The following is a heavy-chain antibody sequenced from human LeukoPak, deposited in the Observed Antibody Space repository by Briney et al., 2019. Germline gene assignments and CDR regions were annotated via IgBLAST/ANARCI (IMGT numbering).Heavy chain of an antibody. D-gene: IGHD3-10*02. V-gene: IGHV4-59*01. Sequence: PSETLSLTCAVSGGSISSYYWNWIWQPPGKGLEWIGYIYYSGSTNYNPSLKSRVTISIDTSKNQLSLQLTSVTAADTAVYYCATDVRGLVPYYFDFWGQGTLVTVSS. CDR3: ATDVRGLVPYYFDF. CDR2: IYYSGST. J-gene: IGHJ4*02. CDR1: GGSISSYY.